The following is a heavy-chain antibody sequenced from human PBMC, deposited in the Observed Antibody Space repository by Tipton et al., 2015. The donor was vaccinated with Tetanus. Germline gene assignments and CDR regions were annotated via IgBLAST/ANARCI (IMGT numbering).Heavy chain of an antibody. V-gene: IGHV4-39*01. Sequence: TLFLTCTVSGGSISSSSFYWGWIRQPPGKGLEWIGSIYDRGSTYYNPSLKSRVTISVDTSKNQFSLKLSSVTAADTAVYYCARHEGYCYGAGCYPYYFDYWGQGTLVTVSS. CDR1: GGSISSSSFY. J-gene: IGHJ4*02. D-gene: IGHD2-15*01. CDR3: ARHEGYCYGAGCYPYYFDY. CDR2: IYDRGST.